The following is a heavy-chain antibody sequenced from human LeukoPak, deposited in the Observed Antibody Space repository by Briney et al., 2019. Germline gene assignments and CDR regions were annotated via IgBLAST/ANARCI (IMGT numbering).Heavy chain of an antibody. CDR3: ARVPNWRYYLDY. Sequence: ASVKVSCKASGYTLSSYDMHWVRQAPGQGLEWMAIINPSAGSTDYARKFQGRVTVTRDTSTSTVYMELSGLTSEDTAVYYCARVPNWRYYLDYWGQGTLVTVSS. J-gene: IGHJ4*02. D-gene: IGHD2-8*01. V-gene: IGHV1-46*01. CDR1: GYTLSSYD. CDR2: INPSAGST.